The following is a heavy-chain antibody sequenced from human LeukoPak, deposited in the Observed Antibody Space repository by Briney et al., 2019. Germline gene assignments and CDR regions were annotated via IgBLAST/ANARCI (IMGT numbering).Heavy chain of an antibody. D-gene: IGHD5-18*01. Sequence: PGGSLRLSCAASGFTFSSYGMHWVRQAPGKGLEWVAVISYDGSNKYYADSVKGRFTSSRDNSKNTLYLQMNSLRAEDTAVYYCAKDRNVDTAMVTDYWGQGTLVTVSS. J-gene: IGHJ4*02. CDR1: GFTFSSYG. CDR3: AKDRNVDTAMVTDY. CDR2: ISYDGSNK. V-gene: IGHV3-30*18.